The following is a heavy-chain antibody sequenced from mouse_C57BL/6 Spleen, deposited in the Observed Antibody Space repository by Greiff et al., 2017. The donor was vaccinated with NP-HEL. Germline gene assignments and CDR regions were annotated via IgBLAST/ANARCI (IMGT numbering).Heavy chain of an antibody. J-gene: IGHJ4*01. V-gene: IGHV1-7*01. CDR3: ARAYYSNLIRDAMDY. CDR2: INPSSGYT. Sequence: VQLQQSGAELAKPGASVKLSCKASGYTFTSYWMHWVKQRPGQGLEWIGYINPSSGYTKYNQKFKDKATLTADKSSSTAYMQLSSLTYEDYAVYYCARAYYSNLIRDAMDYWGQGTSVTVSS. CDR1: GYTFTSYW. D-gene: IGHD2-5*01.